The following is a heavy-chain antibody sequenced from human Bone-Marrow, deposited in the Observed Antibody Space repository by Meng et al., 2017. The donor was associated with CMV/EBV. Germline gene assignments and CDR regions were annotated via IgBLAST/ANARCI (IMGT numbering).Heavy chain of an antibody. D-gene: IGHD1-26*01. CDR1: GFTFTDYY. Sequence: ASVKVSCKTSGFTFTDYYMHWVRQSPGQGLEWMGWISPKTGGTAYAQKFQGRVTLTRDTSISTAYMELSWLRSDDTAVYYCASPRTVRATLVGYYHYYGMDVWGQGTMVTVSS. CDR3: ASPRTVRATLVGYYHYYGMDV. J-gene: IGHJ6*02. CDR2: ISPKTGGT. V-gene: IGHV1-2*02.